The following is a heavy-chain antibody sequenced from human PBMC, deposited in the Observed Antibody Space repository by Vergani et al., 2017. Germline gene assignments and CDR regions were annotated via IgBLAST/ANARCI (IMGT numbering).Heavy chain of an antibody. CDR2: ISGSGGST. CDR1: GFTFSSSA. Sequence: EVQLLESGGGLVQPGGSLRLSCAASGFTFSSSAMSWVRQAPGKGLEWVSAISGSGGSTYYADSVKGRFTISRDNSKNTLYLQMNSLRAEDTAVYYCAKDREGGYSYGIFDYWGQGTLVTVSS. D-gene: IGHD5-18*01. V-gene: IGHV3-23*01. CDR3: AKDREGGYSYGIFDY. J-gene: IGHJ4*02.